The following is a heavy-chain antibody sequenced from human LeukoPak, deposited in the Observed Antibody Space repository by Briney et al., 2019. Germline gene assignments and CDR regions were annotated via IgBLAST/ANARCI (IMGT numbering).Heavy chain of an antibody. CDR1: GFTFSNE. CDR2: ISSSGSTI. Sequence: PGGSLRLSCAAAGFTFSNEMNWVRQAPGKGLEWVSYISSSGSTIYYADSVKGRFTISRDNAKNSLYLQMNSLRAEDTAVYYCAELGITMIGGVWGKGTTVTISS. CDR3: AELGITMIGGV. J-gene: IGHJ6*04. V-gene: IGHV3-48*03. D-gene: IGHD3-10*02.